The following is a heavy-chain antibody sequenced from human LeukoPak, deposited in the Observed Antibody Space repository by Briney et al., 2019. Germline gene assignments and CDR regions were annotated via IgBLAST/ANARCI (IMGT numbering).Heavy chain of an antibody. D-gene: IGHD5-18*01. J-gene: IGHJ4*02. V-gene: IGHV3-43D*03. Sequence: GGSLRLSCAASGFTFDDYAMHWVRQAPGKGLEWVSLISWDGGSTYYADSVKGRFTISRDNSKNSLYLQMNSLRAEDTALYYCARGFRGYSCDAFDYWGQGTLVTVSS. CDR1: GFTFDDYA. CDR2: ISWDGGST. CDR3: ARGFRGYSCDAFDY.